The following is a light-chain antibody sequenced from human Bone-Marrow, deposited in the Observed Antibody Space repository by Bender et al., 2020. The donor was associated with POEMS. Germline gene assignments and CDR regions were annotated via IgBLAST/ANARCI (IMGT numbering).Light chain of an antibody. V-gene: IGLV2-23*01. Sequence: QSALTQPASVSGSPGQSITISCTGTSSDVGNFNLVSWYQQRPGKVPKLIIYEGNKRPSGVSNRFSASKSGNTASLTISGLQAEDEADYYCCSYANFGIYVFGTGTTVTVL. CDR3: CSYANFGIYV. CDR1: SSDVGNFNL. CDR2: EGN. J-gene: IGLJ1*01.